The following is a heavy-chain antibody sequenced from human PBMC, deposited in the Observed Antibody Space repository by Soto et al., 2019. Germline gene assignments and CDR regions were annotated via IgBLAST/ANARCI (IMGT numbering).Heavy chain of an antibody. CDR2: FSAYNGNT. CDR3: ARASKQWLHGYDAFDI. Sequence: QVQLVQSGAEVKKPGASVKVSCKASGYTFPSYGISWVRQAPGHGLEWIGWFSAYNGNTNYAQQLQGRLTMTTDTPTSTADTELRSLRSDDTAVYYCARASKQWLHGYDAFDIWGQGTMVTVSS. J-gene: IGHJ3*02. D-gene: IGHD6-19*01. V-gene: IGHV1-18*01. CDR1: GYTFPSYG.